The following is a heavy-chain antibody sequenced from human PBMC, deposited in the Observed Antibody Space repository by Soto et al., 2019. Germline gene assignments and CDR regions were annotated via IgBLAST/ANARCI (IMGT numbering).Heavy chain of an antibody. J-gene: IGHJ4*02. CDR1: GGSFSGYY. CDR2: IYYSGST. CDR3: ARGRPYDILTGMGYYFDY. Sequence: SETLSLTCAVYGGSFSGYYWSWIRQHPGKGLEWIGYIYYSGSTYYNPSLKSRVTISVDTSKNQFSLKLSSVTAADTAVYYCARGRPYDILTGMGYYFDYWGQGTLVTVSS. V-gene: IGHV4-31*11. D-gene: IGHD3-9*01.